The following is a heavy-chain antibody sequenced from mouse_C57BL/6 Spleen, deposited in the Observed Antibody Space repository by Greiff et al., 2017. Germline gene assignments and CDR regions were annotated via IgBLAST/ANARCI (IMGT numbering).Heavy chain of an antibody. CDR1: GYTFTSYW. CDR3: ARWGGSSSDYYAMDY. V-gene: IGHV1-55*01. D-gene: IGHD1-1*01. J-gene: IGHJ4*01. Sequence: QVQLQQPGAELVKPGASVKMSCKASGYTFTSYWITWVKQRPGQGLEWIGDIYPGSGSTNYNEKFKSKATLTVDTSSSTAYMQLSSLTSEDSAGYYCARWGGSSSDYYAMDYWGQGTSVTVSS. CDR2: IYPGSGST.